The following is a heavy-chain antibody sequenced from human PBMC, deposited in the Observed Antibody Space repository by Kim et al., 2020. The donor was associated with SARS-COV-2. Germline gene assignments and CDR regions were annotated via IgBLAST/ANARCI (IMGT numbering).Heavy chain of an antibody. J-gene: IGHJ3*02. V-gene: IGHV4-39*01. CDR3: ARHGQWLVVRQVDPDAFDI. CDR2: IYYSGST. CDR1: GGSISSSSYY. Sequence: SETLSLTCTVSGGSISSSSYYWGWIRQPPGKGLEWIGSIYYSGSTYYNPSLKSRVTISVDTSKNQFSLKLSSVTAADTAVYYCARHGQWLVVRQVDPDAFDIWGQGTMVTVSS. D-gene: IGHD2-8*02.